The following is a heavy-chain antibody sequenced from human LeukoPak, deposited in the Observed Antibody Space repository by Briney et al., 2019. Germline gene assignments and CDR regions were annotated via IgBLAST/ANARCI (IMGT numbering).Heavy chain of an antibody. V-gene: IGHV3-74*01. Sequence: GGSLRLSCAASGFTFSGYWMHWVRQAPGKGLVWVSRINPDGSTTNYADSVQGRFTISRDNAKNMLYLQMNSLRAEGTAVYYRVRDPRESDFWGQGTLVTVSS. J-gene: IGHJ4*02. CDR1: GFTFSGYW. CDR3: VRDPRESDF. CDR2: INPDGSTT.